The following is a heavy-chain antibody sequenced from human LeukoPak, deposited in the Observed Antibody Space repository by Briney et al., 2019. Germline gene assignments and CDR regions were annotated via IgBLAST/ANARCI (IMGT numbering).Heavy chain of an antibody. CDR3: ASSTVSGNGEVC. Sequence: PSETLSLTCTVSGYSISSGYYWGWIRQPPGKGLEWIGSIYHSGSTYYNPSLKSRVTISVDTSKNQFSLKLSSVTAADTAVYYCASSTVSGNGEVCWGQGTLVTVSS. CDR1: GYSISSGYY. D-gene: IGHD1-26*01. V-gene: IGHV4-38-2*02. CDR2: IYHSGST. J-gene: IGHJ4*02.